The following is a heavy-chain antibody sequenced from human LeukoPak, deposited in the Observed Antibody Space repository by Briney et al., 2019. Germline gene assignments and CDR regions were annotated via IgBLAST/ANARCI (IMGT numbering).Heavy chain of an antibody. CDR3: ARDDYGDNNWFDP. CDR1: GYSISSGYY. Sequence: SETLSLTCAVSGYSISSGYYWGWIRQPPGKGLEWIGSIYHSGSTYYNPSLKSRVTISVDTSKNQFSLKLSSVTAADTAMYYCARDDYGDNNWFDPWGQGTLVTVSS. V-gene: IGHV4-38-2*02. J-gene: IGHJ5*02. CDR2: IYHSGST. D-gene: IGHD4-17*01.